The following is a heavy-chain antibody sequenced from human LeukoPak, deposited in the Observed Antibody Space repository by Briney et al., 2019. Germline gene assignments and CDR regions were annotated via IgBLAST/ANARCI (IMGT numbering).Heavy chain of an antibody. CDR3: AREMADDYGDYGVAFDI. CDR2: INHSGST. J-gene: IGHJ3*02. Sequence: SETLSLTCAVYGGSFSGYYWSWIRQPPGKGLEWIGEINHSGSTNYNPSLKSRVTISVDTSKNQFSLKLSSVTAADTAVYYCAREMADDYGDYGVAFDIWGQGTMVTVSS. D-gene: IGHD4-17*01. V-gene: IGHV4-34*01. CDR1: GGSFSGYY.